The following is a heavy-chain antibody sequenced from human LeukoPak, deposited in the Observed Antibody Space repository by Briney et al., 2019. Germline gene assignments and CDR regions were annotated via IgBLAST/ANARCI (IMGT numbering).Heavy chain of an antibody. J-gene: IGHJ6*02. CDR2: INPSGGST. CDR1: GYTFTGYY. Sequence: GASVKVSCKASGYTFTGYYMHWVRQAPGQGLEWMVIINPSGGSTNYAQKFQGRVTMTRDTPTNTVYMEMSSLRIEDTAVYYCASVYLHGMDVWGQGTTVTVSS. CDR3: ASVYLHGMDV. D-gene: IGHD1-14*01. V-gene: IGHV1-46*01.